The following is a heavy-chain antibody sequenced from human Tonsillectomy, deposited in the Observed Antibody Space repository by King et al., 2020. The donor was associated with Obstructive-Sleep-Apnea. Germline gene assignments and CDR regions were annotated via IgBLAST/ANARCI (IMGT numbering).Heavy chain of an antibody. J-gene: IGHJ4*02. Sequence: VQLVESGGGLVQPGRSLRLSCAVSGFTFDDYAMHWVRHAPGKGLEWVSGISWNSVCIAYAGSVKGRVTISSDNAKNSLYLQMSSLRAEDTALYYCAKDRGGIHSSSWYSFDQWGQGTLVTVSS. V-gene: IGHV3-9*01. CDR1: GFTFDDYA. D-gene: IGHD6-13*01. CDR3: AKDRGGIHSSSWYSFDQ. CDR2: ISWNSVCI.